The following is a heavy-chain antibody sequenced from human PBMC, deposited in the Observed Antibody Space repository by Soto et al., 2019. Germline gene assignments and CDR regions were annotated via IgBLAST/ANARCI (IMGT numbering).Heavy chain of an antibody. V-gene: IGHV5-51*01. Sequence: GESLKISCKGSGYSFTSYWIGWVRQMPGKGLELMGIIYPGDSDTRYSPSFQGQVTISADKSISTAYLQWSSLKASDTAMYYCARYRSXAAAGTHYYYGMDVRGQGTTVTVSS. CDR3: ARYRSXAAAGTHYYYGMDV. D-gene: IGHD6-13*01. CDR2: IYPGDSDT. J-gene: IGHJ6*02. CDR1: GYSFTSYW.